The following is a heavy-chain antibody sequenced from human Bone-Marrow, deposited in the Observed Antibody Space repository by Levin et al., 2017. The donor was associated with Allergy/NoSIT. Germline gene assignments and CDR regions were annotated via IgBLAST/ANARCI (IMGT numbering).Heavy chain of an antibody. J-gene: IGHJ2*01. CDR3: ARDPAVTRDGYFDL. V-gene: IGHV1-2*02. CDR2: INPNNGAT. CDR1: GFAFTDYY. Sequence: GASVKVSCKASGFAFTDYYIHWVRQAPGQGLEWLGWINPNNGATKYALKFQDRVTMTRDTSISTAYIEFRRLGSDDTAVFYCARDPAVTRDGYFDLWGRGTLVSVSS. D-gene: IGHD4-17*01.